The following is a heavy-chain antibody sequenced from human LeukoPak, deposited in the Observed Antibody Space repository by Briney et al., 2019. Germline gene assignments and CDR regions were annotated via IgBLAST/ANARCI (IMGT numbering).Heavy chain of an antibody. J-gene: IGHJ4*02. D-gene: IGHD2-2*01. CDR3: ARSYTVADQLYY. V-gene: IGHV3-21*01. Sequence: PGGSLRLSCAASGFTFSTYAMNWVRQAPGKGLEGFTSISSTSISIYFADTVNGRFTVYRDNAKNSLYLQMNNLRTEDTAGYYYARSYTVADQLYYWGQGTLVTVSS. CDR2: ISSTSISI. CDR1: GFTFSTYA.